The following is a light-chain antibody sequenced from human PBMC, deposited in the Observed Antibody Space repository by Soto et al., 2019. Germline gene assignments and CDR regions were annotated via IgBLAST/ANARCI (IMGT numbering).Light chain of an antibody. CDR2: SAS. CDR1: ESISTY. V-gene: IGKV1-39*01. CDR3: QESYSTPLFT. Sequence: DIEMTQSPSSLSASVGDRVTITCRASESISTYLNWYQQKPGKAPKLLIYSASTLESGAPSRFSGSGSGTEFTLTISSLQREDFATYFCQESYSTPLFTFGPGTKVDIK. J-gene: IGKJ3*01.